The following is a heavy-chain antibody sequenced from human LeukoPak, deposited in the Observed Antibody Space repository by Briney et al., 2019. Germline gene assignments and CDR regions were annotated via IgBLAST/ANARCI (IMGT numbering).Heavy chain of an antibody. J-gene: IGHJ3*02. CDR2: IYSGGST. CDR3: ARGDGEGYSGSYFGAFDI. V-gene: IGHV3-66*01. Sequence: PVGSLRLSCAASGFTVSSNYMSWVRQAPGQGLEWVSVIYSGGSTYYADSVRGRFTISRDNSKNTLYPQMNSLRAEDTAVYYCARGDGEGYSGSYFGAFDIWGQGTMVTVSS. D-gene: IGHD1-26*01. CDR1: GFTVSSNY.